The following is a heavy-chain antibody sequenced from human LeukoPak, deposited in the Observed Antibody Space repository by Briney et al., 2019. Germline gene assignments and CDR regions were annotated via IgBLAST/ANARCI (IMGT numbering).Heavy chain of an antibody. Sequence: RGSLRLSCAASGFTFSASNMNWVRQAPGKGLEWVSSITRGSNSIFYADSVKGRFTISRDNAKNSVYLQMNSLRVEDTAMYYCARYSGTYRDYWGQGTLVTVSS. CDR2: ITRGSNSI. CDR1: GFTFSASN. J-gene: IGHJ4*02. CDR3: ARYSGTYRDY. D-gene: IGHD3-10*01. V-gene: IGHV3-21*06.